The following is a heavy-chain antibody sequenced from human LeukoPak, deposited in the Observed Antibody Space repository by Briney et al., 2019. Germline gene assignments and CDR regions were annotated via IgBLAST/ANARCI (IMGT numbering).Heavy chain of an antibody. CDR3: ARVMGGYDRTSINWFDP. Sequence: GASVKVSCKASGYTFTGYYMHWVRQAPGQGLEWMGRINPNSGGTNYAQKFQGRVTMTRGTSISTAYMELSRLRSDDTAVYYCARVMGGYDRTSINWFDPWGQGTLVTVSS. CDR2: INPNSGGT. V-gene: IGHV1-2*06. D-gene: IGHD3-22*01. CDR1: GYTFTGYY. J-gene: IGHJ5*02.